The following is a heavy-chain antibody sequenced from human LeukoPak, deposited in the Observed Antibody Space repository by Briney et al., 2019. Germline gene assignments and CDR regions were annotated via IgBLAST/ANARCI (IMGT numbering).Heavy chain of an antibody. J-gene: IGHJ4*02. CDR1: GASISSYY. Sequence: SETLSLTCTVSGASISSYYWSWIRQPPGRGLEWIGYIYYSGSTNYSPSLNSRVTISIDTSKNQFSLRLRSVTAADTAIYYCARGRSGYSYAFDSWGPGTLVTVSS. V-gene: IGHV4-59*01. CDR2: IYYSGST. CDR3: ARGRSGYSYAFDS. D-gene: IGHD5-18*01.